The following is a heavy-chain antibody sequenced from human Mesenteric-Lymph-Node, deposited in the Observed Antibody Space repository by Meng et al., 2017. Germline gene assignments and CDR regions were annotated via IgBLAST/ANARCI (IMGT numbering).Heavy chain of an antibody. V-gene: IGHV4-30-4*01. CDR1: GGSISSGDYY. D-gene: IGHD5-18*01. J-gene: IGHJ2*01. CDR2: IYYSGST. Sequence: QVQPQGSGPGPVKPSQTLSLTCTVSGGSISSGDYYWSWIRQPPGKGLEWIGYIYYSGSTYYNPSLKSRVTISVDTSNNQFSLKLSSVTAADTAVYYCARVGWRQWSFDLWGRGTLVTVSS. CDR3: ARVGWRQWSFDL.